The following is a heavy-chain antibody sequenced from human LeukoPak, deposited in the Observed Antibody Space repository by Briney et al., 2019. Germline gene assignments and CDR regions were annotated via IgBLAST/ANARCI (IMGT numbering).Heavy chain of an antibody. J-gene: IGHJ4*02. CDR2: IIPIFGTA. V-gene: IGHV1-69*06. Sequence: EASVKVSCKASGGTFSSYAISWVRQAPGQGLEWMGGIIPIFGTANYAQKFQGRVTITADKSTSTAYMELSSLRSEDTAVYYCARVSSGYSYGPIDYWGQGTLVTVSS. CDR3: ARVSSGYSYGPIDY. D-gene: IGHD5-18*01. CDR1: GGTFSSYA.